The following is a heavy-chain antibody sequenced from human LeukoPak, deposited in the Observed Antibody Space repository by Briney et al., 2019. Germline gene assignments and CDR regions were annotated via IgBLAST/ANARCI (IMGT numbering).Heavy chain of an antibody. CDR1: GFTFSSYAMH. CDR3: ARQTGSGLFILP. J-gene: IGHJ4*02. Sequence: GSLSLSCAASGFTFSSYAMHWVRQPPGKGLEWIGSIYYSGNTYYNASLKSQVSISIDTSKNQFSLRLTSVTAADTAVYYCARQTGSGLFILPGGQGTLVTVSS. V-gene: IGHV4-39*01. CDR2: IYYSGNT. D-gene: IGHD3/OR15-3a*01.